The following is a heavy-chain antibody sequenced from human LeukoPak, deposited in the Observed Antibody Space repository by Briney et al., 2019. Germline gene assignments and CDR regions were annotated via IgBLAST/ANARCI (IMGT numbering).Heavy chain of an antibody. CDR2: IYYSGKA. J-gene: IGHJ6*02. D-gene: IGHD3-16*01. V-gene: IGHV4-59*02. CDR3: ARFGVDYDMGV. CDR1: GGSVNNYY. Sequence: SETLSLTCSVSGGSVNNYYWTWIRQPPGKGLEWIGQIYYSGKADYNPSLKSRITISVDTSKNQISLRVNSVTAADTAVCYCARFGVDYDMGVWGQGTTVIVFS.